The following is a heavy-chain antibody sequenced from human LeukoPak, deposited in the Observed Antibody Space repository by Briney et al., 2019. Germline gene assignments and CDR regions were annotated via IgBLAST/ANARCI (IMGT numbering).Heavy chain of an antibody. J-gene: IGHJ4*02. CDR1: GGSLSSHF. Sequence: SETLSLTCTVSGGSLSSHFWSWIRQPPGKGLELIGHIYYTGTTYYNPSLNSRVTISLDTSRNQFSLRLTSVTAADTAVYYCARFSSGCSTASCYLTYWGQRTLVTVSS. V-gene: IGHV4-59*11. CDR3: ARFSSGCSTASCYLTY. D-gene: IGHD2-2*01. CDR2: IYYTGTT.